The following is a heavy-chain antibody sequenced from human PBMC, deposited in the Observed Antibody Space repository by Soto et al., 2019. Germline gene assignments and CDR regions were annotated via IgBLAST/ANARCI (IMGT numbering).Heavy chain of an antibody. CDR3: ASRSGPSGRPIYYYGIDG. Sequence: GASVKVSCKASGVTFSSYAISWVRQTPGQGLEWMGGIIPIFGTANYAQKFQGRVTITADESTSTAYMELSSLRSEDTAVYYCASRSGPSGRPIYYYGIDGLGQGAKGTVSS. V-gene: IGHV1-69*13. D-gene: IGHD2-15*01. CDR2: IIPIFGTA. CDR1: GVTFSSYA. J-gene: IGHJ6*01.